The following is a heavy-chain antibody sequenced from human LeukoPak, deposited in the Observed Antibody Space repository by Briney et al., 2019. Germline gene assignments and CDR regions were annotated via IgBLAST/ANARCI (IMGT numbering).Heavy chain of an antibody. CDR2: FDPEDGET. CDR3: ATGSLYGGAFDI. Sequence: ASVKVSCKASGYTFTSYGISWVRQAPGKGLEWMGGFDPEDGETIYAQKFQGRVTMTEDTSTDTAYMELSSLRSEDTAVYYCATGSLYGGAFDIWGQGTMVTVSS. J-gene: IGHJ3*02. V-gene: IGHV1-24*01. CDR1: GYTFTSYG. D-gene: IGHD6-13*01.